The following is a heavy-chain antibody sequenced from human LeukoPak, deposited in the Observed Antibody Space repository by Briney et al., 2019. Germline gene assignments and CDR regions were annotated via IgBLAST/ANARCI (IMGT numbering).Heavy chain of an antibody. CDR2: IYHSGST. J-gene: IGHJ3*02. V-gene: IGHV4-4*02. CDR1: GGSISSSNW. Sequence: SETLSLTCAVSGGSISSSNWWRWVRQPPGKGLEWIGEIYHSGSTNYNPSLKSRVTISVDKSKNQFSLKLSSVTAADTAVYYCAAGGVSGYHSGYAFDIWGQGTMVTVSS. D-gene: IGHD5-12*01. CDR3: AAGGVSGYHSGYAFDI.